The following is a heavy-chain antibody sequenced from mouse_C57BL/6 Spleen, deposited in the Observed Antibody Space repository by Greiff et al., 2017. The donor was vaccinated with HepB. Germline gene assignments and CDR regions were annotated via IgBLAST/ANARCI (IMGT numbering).Heavy chain of an antibody. CDR2: INPNNGGT. Sequence: EVQLQQSGPELVKPGASVKISCKASGYTFTDYYMNWVKQSHGKSLEWIGDINPNNGGTSYNQKFKGKATLTVDKSSSTAYMELRSLTSEDSAVYYCASGVIATMITQAHWYFDVRGTGTTVTVSS. CDR3: ASGVIATMITQAHWYFDV. V-gene: IGHV1-26*01. D-gene: IGHD2-4*01. J-gene: IGHJ1*03. CDR1: GYTFTDYY.